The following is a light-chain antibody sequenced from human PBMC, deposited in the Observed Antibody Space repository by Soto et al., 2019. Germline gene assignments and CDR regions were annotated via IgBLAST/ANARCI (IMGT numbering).Light chain of an antibody. V-gene: IGLV1-40*01. J-gene: IGLJ3*02. CDR3: QSYDSSLSGWV. CDR1: SSNIGAGYD. CDR2: GNI. Sequence: VLTQPPSVSGAPGQRVTISCTGSSSNIGAGYDVHWYQQLPGTAPKLLIYGNINRPSGIPDRFSGSKSGTSASLAITGLQAEVEADYYCQSYDSSLSGWVFGGGTKLTVL.